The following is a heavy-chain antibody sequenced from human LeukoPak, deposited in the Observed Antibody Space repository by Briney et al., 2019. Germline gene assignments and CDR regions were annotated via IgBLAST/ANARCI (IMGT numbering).Heavy chain of an antibody. Sequence: PGGSLRLSCAASGFTFSSYAMSWVRQAPGKGLEWVSAISGSGGSTYYADSVKGRFTISRDNSKNTLYLQMNSLRAEDTAVYYCAKAIGLLWFGESDDGMDVWGQGTTVTVSS. CDR2: ISGSGGST. D-gene: IGHD3-10*01. CDR1: GFTFSSYA. V-gene: IGHV3-23*01. CDR3: AKAIGLLWFGESDDGMDV. J-gene: IGHJ6*02.